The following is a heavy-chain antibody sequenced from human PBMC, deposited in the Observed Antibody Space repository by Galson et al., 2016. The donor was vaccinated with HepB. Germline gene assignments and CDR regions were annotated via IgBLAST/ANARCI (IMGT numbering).Heavy chain of an antibody. V-gene: IGHV3-7*01. CDR1: GFTFSSYW. CDR2: IKEDGSEK. D-gene: IGHD6-13*01. CDR3: VRQGLGQQMGQRGPVYFYAGLYG. Sequence: SLRLSCAASGFTFSSYWMSWVRQAPGKGLEWVANIKEDGSEKYYVDSVKGRLTISRDNAKNSLYLQMNGLRVEDTAAYYCVRQGLGQQMGQRGPVYFYAGLYGWGQGTTVIVSS. J-gene: IGHJ6*02.